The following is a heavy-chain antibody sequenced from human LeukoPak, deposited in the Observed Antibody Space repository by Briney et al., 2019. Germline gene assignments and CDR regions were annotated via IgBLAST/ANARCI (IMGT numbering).Heavy chain of an antibody. CDR2: IKQDGSEK. Sequence: GGSLRLSCAAFGFTFSSYWMSWVRQAPGKGLEWVANIKQDGSEKYYVDSVKGRYTISRDNAKNSLYLQMNSLRAEDTAVYYCARPVREAFDYWGQGTLVTVSS. J-gene: IGHJ4*02. D-gene: IGHD3-10*02. V-gene: IGHV3-7*01. CDR3: ARPVREAFDY. CDR1: GFTFSSYW.